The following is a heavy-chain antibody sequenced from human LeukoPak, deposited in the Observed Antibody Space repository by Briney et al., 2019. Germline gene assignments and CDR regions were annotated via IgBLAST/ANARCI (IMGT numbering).Heavy chain of an antibody. Sequence: PGRSLRLSCAASGFTFSSYGMHWVRQAPGKGLEWVALIAHDGSYKYYEDSVKGRFTISRDNSKNTLHLQMNSLRAEDTAVYYCAKESNSFDLWGQGIMVTVSS. D-gene: IGHD2/OR15-2a*01. CDR3: AKESNSFDL. V-gene: IGHV3-30*18. J-gene: IGHJ3*01. CDR2: IAHDGSYK. CDR1: GFTFSSYG.